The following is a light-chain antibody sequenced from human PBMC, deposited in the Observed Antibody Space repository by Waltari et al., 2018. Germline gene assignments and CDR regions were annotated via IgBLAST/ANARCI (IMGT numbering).Light chain of an antibody. J-gene: IGLJ2*01. V-gene: IGLV1-40*01. CDR3: QSYDRSLSVV. CDR2: GNT. Sequence: QTVLTQPPSVSGAPGQRVTISCTGSSSNIGAGYDVHWYQQLPGTTPKLIIFGNTHRSSGLPVRFSGSKSGTSASLAITGLQAEDEGHYYCQSYDRSLSVVFGGGTTLTVL. CDR1: SSNIGAGYD.